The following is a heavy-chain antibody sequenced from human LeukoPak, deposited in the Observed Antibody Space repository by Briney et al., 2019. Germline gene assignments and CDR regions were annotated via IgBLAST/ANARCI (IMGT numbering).Heavy chain of an antibody. D-gene: IGHD2-15*01. Sequence: ASVKVSCKASGYSFPSYGITWVRQAPGQGLEWMGRIIPILGIANYAQKFQGRVTITADKSTSTAYMELSSLRSEDTAVYYCAREAYCSGGSCYPDAFDIWGQGTMVTVSS. J-gene: IGHJ3*02. CDR3: AREAYCSGGSCYPDAFDI. CDR1: GYSFPSYG. CDR2: IIPILGIA. V-gene: IGHV1-69*04.